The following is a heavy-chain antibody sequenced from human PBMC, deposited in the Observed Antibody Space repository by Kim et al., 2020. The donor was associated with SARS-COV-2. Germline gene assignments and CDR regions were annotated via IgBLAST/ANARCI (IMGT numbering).Heavy chain of an antibody. D-gene: IGHD2-2*01. CDR2: ISASGDGGGT. Sequence: GGSLRLSCATSGFSFSRYALTWVRQAPGQGPEWVSSISASGDGGGTYYADSVKGRFIISRDDSKNTVFLQLNSLGADDTAIYYCAKGGGRTSPRWGQGTLVAVSS. CDR1: GFSFSRYA. J-gene: IGHJ4*02. V-gene: IGHV3-23*01. CDR3: AKGGGRTSPR.